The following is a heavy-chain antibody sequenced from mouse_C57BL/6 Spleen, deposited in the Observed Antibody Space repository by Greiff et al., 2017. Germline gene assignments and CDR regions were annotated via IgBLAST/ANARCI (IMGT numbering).Heavy chain of an antibody. CDR1: EYEFPSHD. CDR2: INSDGGST. CDR3: ARQSGSSYGGAMDY. D-gene: IGHD1-1*01. Sequence: EVMLVESGGGLVQPGESLKLSCESNEYEFPSHDMYWVRKTPEKRLELVAAINSDGGSTYYPDTMERRFIISRDNTKKTLYLQMSSLRSEDTDLYYGARQSGSSYGGAMDYWGQGTSVTVSS. J-gene: IGHJ4*01. V-gene: IGHV5-2*03.